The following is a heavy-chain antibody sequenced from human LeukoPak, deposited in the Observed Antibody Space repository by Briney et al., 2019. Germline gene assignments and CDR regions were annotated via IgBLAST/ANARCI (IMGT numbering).Heavy chain of an antibody. D-gene: IGHD3-9*01. CDR3: ARHGPLRYFATNYYGMDV. Sequence: GESLKISCKGSGYSFTSYWISWVRQMPGKGLEWMGRIDPSDSYTNYSPSFQGHVAISADKSISTAYLQWSSLKASDTAMYYCARHGPLRYFATNYYGMDVWGKGTTVTVSS. CDR2: IDPSDSYT. V-gene: IGHV5-10-1*01. J-gene: IGHJ6*04. CDR1: GYSFTSYW.